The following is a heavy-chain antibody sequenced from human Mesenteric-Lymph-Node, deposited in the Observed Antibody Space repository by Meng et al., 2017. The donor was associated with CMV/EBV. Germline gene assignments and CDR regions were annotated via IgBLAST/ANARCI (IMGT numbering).Heavy chain of an antibody. D-gene: IGHD6-13*01. J-gene: IGHJ4*02. CDR1: GDSVSSNSAA. V-gene: IGHV6-1*01. Sequence: SETLSLTCAISGDSVSSNSAAWNWIRQSPSRGLEWLGRTYYRSKWYNDYAVSVKSRITINPDTSKNQFSLQLNSVTPEDTAVYYCAGVPYSSSWYEVDYWGQGTLVTVSS. CDR2: TYYRSKWYN. CDR3: AGVPYSSSWYEVDY.